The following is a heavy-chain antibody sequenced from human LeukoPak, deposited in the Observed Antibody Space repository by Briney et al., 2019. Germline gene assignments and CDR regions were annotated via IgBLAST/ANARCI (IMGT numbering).Heavy chain of an antibody. V-gene: IGHV4-59*01. J-gene: IGHJ4*02. CDR2: IYYSGST. Sequence: SEILSLTCTVSGGSISSYYWSWIRQPPGKGLEWIGYIYYSGSTNYNASLKSRVTISVDTSKTQFSLKLSSGTAADTAVYYCARGNSSSWYWQYYFDYWGQGTLVTVSS. D-gene: IGHD6-13*01. CDR3: ARGNSSSWYWQYYFDY. CDR1: GGSISSYY.